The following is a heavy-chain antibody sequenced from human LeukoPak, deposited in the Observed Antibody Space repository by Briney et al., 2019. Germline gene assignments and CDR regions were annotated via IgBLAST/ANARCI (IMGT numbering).Heavy chain of an antibody. CDR1: GFTFSSYA. D-gene: IGHD3-10*01. CDR3: AKDLKVRGVIIGWFDP. Sequence: GGSLRLSCAASGFTFSSYAMSWVRQAPGKGLEWVSAISGSGGSTYYADSVKGRFTISRDNSKNTLYLQMNSLRAEDTAVYYCAKDLKVRGVIIGWFDPWGQGTLVTVSS. J-gene: IGHJ5*02. V-gene: IGHV3-23*01. CDR2: ISGSGGST.